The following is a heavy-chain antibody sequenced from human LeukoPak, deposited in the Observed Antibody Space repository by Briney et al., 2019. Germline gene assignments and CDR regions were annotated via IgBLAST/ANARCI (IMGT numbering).Heavy chain of an antibody. D-gene: IGHD6-19*01. J-gene: IGHJ4*02. CDR1: GFTFSSHA. Sequence: GGSLRLSCAASGFTFSSHAMSWVRQAPGKGLEWVSAISDRGDNKQYTDSVKGRLTISRDNSKNTLYLQMNSLRADDTTVYYCAKSSRYGTGWYGRIDYWGQGTLVTVS. CDR3: AKSSRYGTGWYGRIDY. CDR2: ISDRGDNK. V-gene: IGHV3-23*01.